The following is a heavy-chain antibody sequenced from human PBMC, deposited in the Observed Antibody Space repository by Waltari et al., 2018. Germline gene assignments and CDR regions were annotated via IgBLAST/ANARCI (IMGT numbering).Heavy chain of an antibody. D-gene: IGHD5-12*01. CDR3: AREYSSFEPIFDY. Sequence: QVQLQQWGAGLLKPSETLSVTCEVFDDSFSKYYWVWIRQSPGKGLEWIGEINRSGSTNYNPSLKGRVTISLDMSKKQFSLRVTSVTAADTAVYYCAREYSSFEPIFDYWGRGTLVTVSS. J-gene: IGHJ4*02. V-gene: IGHV4-34*02. CDR1: DDSFSKYY. CDR2: INRSGST.